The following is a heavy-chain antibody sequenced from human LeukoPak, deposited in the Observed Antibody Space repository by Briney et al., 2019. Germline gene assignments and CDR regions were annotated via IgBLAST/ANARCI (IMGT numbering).Heavy chain of an antibody. J-gene: IGHJ4*02. V-gene: IGHV1-18*01. CDR3: AILPIAVAGTGVFDY. D-gene: IGHD6-19*01. Sequence: GASVKVSCKASGYTFTSYGISWVRQAPGQGLEWMGWISAYNGNTNYAQKLQGRVTMTTDTSTSTAYMELRSLRSDDTAVYYCAILPIAVAGTGVFDYWGQGTLVTVSS. CDR1: GYTFTSYG. CDR2: ISAYNGNT.